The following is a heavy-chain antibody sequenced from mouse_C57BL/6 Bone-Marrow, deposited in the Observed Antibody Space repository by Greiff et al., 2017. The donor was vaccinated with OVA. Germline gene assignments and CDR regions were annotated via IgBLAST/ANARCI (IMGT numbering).Heavy chain of an antibody. V-gene: IGHV1-80*01. CDR2: IYPGDGDT. Sequence: QVQLQQSGAELVKPGASVKISCKASGYAFSSYWMNWVKQRPGKGLEWIGQIYPGDGDTNYNGKLKGKATLTADKSSSTAYMQLSSLTSEDSAVYFCARPHYYGSSGGYYYAMDYWGQGTSVTVSS. CDR1: GYAFSSYW. CDR3: ARPHYYGSSGGYYYAMDY. J-gene: IGHJ4*01. D-gene: IGHD1-1*01.